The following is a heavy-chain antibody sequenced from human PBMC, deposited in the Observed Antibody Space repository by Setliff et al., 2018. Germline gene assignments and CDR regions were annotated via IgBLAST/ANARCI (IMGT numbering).Heavy chain of an antibody. V-gene: IGHV1-2*02. CDR1: GYTFTGYS. J-gene: IGHJ4*02. CDR2: ITPNSGGT. CDR3: ARAGLAAAGRKGVFDH. Sequence: GASVKVSCKASGYTFTGYSIHWVRQAPGQGLEWMGWITPNSGGTNYAQKFKGRVTMTRDTSITTVHMELRRLTSDDTAIYYCARAGLAAAGRKGVFDHWGQGTLVTVSS. D-gene: IGHD6-25*01.